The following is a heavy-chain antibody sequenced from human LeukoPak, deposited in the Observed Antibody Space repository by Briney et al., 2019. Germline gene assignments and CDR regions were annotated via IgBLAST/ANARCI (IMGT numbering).Heavy chain of an antibody. D-gene: IGHD5-18*01. CDR2: ISSNGGST. CDR3: ARAPSIQLSFDY. Sequence: HPGGSLRLSCAASGFTFSSYAMHWVRQAPGKGLEYVSAISSNGGSTYYANSVKGRFTISRDNSKNTLYLQMGSLRAEDMAVYYCARAPSIQLSFDYWGQGTLVTVSS. V-gene: IGHV3-64*01. CDR1: GFTFSSYA. J-gene: IGHJ4*02.